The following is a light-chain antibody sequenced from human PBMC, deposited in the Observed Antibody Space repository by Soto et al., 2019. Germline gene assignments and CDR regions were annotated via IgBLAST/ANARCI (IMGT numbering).Light chain of an antibody. CDR3: CSYSGTYIFPVL. Sequence: QSVLTQPRSVSGSPGQSVTISCTETISDVGGYTFVSWYQQRPGKAPKLMIYDVSKRPSGVPDRFSGSKSGNTASLTISGLQAEDEADYYCCSYSGTYIFPVLFGGGTKVTVL. CDR2: DVS. J-gene: IGLJ2*01. V-gene: IGLV2-11*01. CDR1: ISDVGGYTF.